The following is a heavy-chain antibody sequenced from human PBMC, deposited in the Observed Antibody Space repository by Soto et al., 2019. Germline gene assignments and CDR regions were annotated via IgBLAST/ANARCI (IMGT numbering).Heavy chain of an antibody. V-gene: IGHV3-73*01. J-gene: IGHJ4*02. CDR2: IRTKSNGYAT. CDR1: GFTFSGSA. Sequence: GGSLRLSCAASGFTFSGSAIHWVRQASGKGLEWVARIRTKSNGYATTYAASVKGRFTISRDDSKNMAYLQMNGLKTEDTAMYYCSRVEYVTSSPIGWGQGTLVTV. D-gene: IGHD6-6*01. CDR3: SRVEYVTSSPIG.